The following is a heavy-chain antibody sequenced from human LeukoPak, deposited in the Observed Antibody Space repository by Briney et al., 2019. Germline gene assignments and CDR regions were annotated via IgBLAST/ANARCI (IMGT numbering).Heavy chain of an antibody. V-gene: IGHV1-2*02. CDR1: GYTFTGYY. CDR3: ARVVGGNYYGSETGDY. J-gene: IGHJ4*02. D-gene: IGHD3-10*01. CDR2: XNPNSGGT. Sequence: ASVKVSCKASGYTFTGYYXHWVRQAPGQGLXXXXXXNPNSGGTNYAQKFQGRVTMTRDTSINAAYMELSRLTSDDTAVYYCARVVGGNYYGSETGDYWGQGSLVTVSS.